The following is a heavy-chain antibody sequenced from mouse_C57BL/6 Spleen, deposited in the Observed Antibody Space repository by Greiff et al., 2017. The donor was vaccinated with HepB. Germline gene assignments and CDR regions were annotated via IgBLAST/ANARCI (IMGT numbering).Heavy chain of an antibody. CDR3: ARETAQATPFAY. CDR2: INPSNGGT. Sequence: VKLQQPGTELVKPGASVKLSCKASGYTFTSYWMHWVKQRPGQGLEWIGNINPSNGGTNYNEKFKSKATLTVDKSSSTAYMQLSSLTSEDSAVYYCARETAQATPFAYWGQGTLVTVSA. V-gene: IGHV1-53*01. CDR1: GYTFTSYW. D-gene: IGHD3-2*02. J-gene: IGHJ3*01.